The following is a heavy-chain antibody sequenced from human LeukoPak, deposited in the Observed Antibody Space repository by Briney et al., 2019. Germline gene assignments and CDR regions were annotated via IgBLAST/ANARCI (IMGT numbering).Heavy chain of an antibody. J-gene: IGHJ4*02. CDR3: ARYMSSTAQDY. V-gene: IGHV4-4*02. CDR2: VYHSGST. CDR1: GGSISSSNW. D-gene: IGHD5-18*01. Sequence: SGTLSLTCAVSGGSISSSNWWSWVRQPPGKGLEWIGEVYHSGSTHYNPSLKSRVTISIDTSKNQFSLNLSSVTAADTAVYYCARYMSSTAQDYWGQGTLVTVSS.